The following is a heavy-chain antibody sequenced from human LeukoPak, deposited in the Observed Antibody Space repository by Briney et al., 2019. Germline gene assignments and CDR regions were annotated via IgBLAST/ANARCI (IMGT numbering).Heavy chain of an antibody. CDR1: RFMFSSYA. V-gene: IGHV3-23*01. CDR2: ISGSGGST. Sequence: GGSLRLSCAASRFMFSSYAMSWVRQAPGKGLEWVSGISGSGGSTYYADSVKGRFTISRDNSKNTLYLQMNSLRAEDTAVYYCARGKYSNGWYYFDYWGQGTLVTVSS. CDR3: ARGKYSNGWYYFDY. J-gene: IGHJ4*02. D-gene: IGHD6-19*01.